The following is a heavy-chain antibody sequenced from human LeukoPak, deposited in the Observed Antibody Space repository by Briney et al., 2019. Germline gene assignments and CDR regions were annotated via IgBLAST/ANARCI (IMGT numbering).Heavy chain of an antibody. V-gene: IGHV3-23*01. D-gene: IGHD4-17*01. CDR2: ISDSGSST. J-gene: IGHJ4*02. CDR3: AKDSTVTTSGY. CDR1: GFTFDYFP. Sequence: GGSLRLSCAASGFTFDYFPMSWVRQAPGKGLERVSFISDSGSSTYYPDSVRARFTVPRDNSKDTLYLQMNSLRAEDTAVYYCAKDSTVTTSGYWGQGTLVTVSS.